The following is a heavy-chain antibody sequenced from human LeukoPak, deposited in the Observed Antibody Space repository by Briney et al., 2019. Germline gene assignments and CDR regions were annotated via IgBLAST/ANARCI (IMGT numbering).Heavy chain of an antibody. J-gene: IGHJ5*02. CDR3: ARDGGSGDILTGYSWFDP. V-gene: IGHV3-23*01. CDR2: FCGMGGSK. D-gene: IGHD3-9*01. CDR1: GFTFCSYA. Sequence: PVGCLRLSSAAPGFTFCSYAMCWVRAAPGEGVGWVSAFCGMGGSKYYADSVKGRFTISRDNSKNTLYLQMNSLRAEDTAVYYCARDGGSGDILTGYSWFDPWGQGTLVTVSS.